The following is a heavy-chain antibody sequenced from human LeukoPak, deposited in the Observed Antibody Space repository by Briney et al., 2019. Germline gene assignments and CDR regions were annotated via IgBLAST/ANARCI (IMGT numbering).Heavy chain of an antibody. J-gene: IGHJ5*02. CDR3: ARAVIVVVPTATWFDP. CDR2: ISAYNGNT. D-gene: IGHD2-2*01. CDR1: GYTFTSYG. Sequence: SVKVSCKASGYTFTSYGISWVRQAPGQGLEWMGWISAYNGNTNYAQKLQGRVTMTTDTSTSTAYMELRSLRSDDTAVYYCARAVIVVVPTATWFDPWGQGTLVTVSS. V-gene: IGHV1-18*01.